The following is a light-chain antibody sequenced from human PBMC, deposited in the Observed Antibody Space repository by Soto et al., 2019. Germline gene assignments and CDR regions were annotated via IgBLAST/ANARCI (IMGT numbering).Light chain of an antibody. CDR2: EVS. V-gene: IGLV2-14*01. Sequence: QSVLTQPASVSGSPGQSITISCTGTSSDVGGYNYVSWYQHHPGKAPKLMIYEVSNRPSGVSNRFSGSKSGNTASLTISGLQAEDEADYYCSSYTSSSTLVVGTGTKLTVL. CDR3: SSYTSSSTLV. CDR1: SSDVGGYNY. J-gene: IGLJ1*01.